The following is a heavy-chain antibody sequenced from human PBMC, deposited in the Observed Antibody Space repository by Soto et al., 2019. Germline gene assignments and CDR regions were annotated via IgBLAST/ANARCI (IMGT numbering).Heavy chain of an antibody. CDR2: ISSSSSYI. V-gene: IGHV3-21*01. J-gene: IGHJ6*02. Sequence: GGSLRLSCAASGFTFSSYSMNWVRQAPGKGLEWVSSISSSSSYIYYADSVKGRFTISRDNAKNSLYLQMNSLRAEDTAVYYCARDGYSSSSLYPTVVYYYYGMDVWGQGTTVTVSS. D-gene: IGHD6-6*01. CDR3: ARDGYSSSSLYPTVVYYYYGMDV. CDR1: GFTFSSYS.